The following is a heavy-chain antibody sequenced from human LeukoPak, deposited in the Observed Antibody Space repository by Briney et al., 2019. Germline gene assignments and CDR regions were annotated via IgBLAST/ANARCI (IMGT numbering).Heavy chain of an antibody. V-gene: IGHV3-30*18. CDR3: AKDTYFDY. J-gene: IGHJ4*02. CDR1: GFTFSDYG. Sequence: PGGSLRLSCAASGFTFSDYGMHWVRQAPGKGLEWAAAISYDGSDKYYADSVKGRFTISRDDSKKTLHLQMNSLRAEDTAVYYCAKDTYFDYWGQGTLVTVSS. CDR2: ISYDGSDK.